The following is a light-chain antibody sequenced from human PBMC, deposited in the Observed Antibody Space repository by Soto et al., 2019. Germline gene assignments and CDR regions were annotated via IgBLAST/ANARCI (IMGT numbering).Light chain of an antibody. V-gene: IGKV3-15*01. CDR2: GAS. CDR1: QNLSRN. J-gene: IGKJ2*01. CDR3: QQYDKWPHT. Sequence: EMVMTQSPATLSVSPGERATLSCRASQNLSRNLAWYQQQPGQAPRLLIYGASTRATGIPARFSGSGSGTDFTLTISSPQSEDFAVYYCQQYDKWPHTFGQGTKLEIK.